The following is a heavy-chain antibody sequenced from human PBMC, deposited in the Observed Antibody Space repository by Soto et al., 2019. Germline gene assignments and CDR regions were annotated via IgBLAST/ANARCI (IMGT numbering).Heavy chain of an antibody. J-gene: IGHJ4*02. CDR3: AKVGYYSSGWSVDY. D-gene: IGHD6-19*01. Sequence: EVQLLGSGGGLVQPGGSLRLSWAASGFTFSSYAMSWVRQAAGKGLEWVSAISGSGGSTYYADSVKGRFTISRDNSKNTLYLQMNSLRAEDTAVYYCAKVGYYSSGWSVDYWGQGTLVTVSS. CDR2: ISGSGGST. CDR1: GFTFSSYA. V-gene: IGHV3-23*01.